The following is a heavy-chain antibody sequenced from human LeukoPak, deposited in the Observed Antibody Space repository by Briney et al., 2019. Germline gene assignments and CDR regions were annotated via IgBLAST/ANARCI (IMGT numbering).Heavy chain of an antibody. D-gene: IGHD3-22*01. CDR1: GVSISSSSYY. CDR3: ARQTYYYDSSGYYPFDY. V-gene: IGHV4-39*07. Sequence: SETLSLACNVAGVSISSSSYYWGWIRQPPGKGLEWIGSIYSSGSTYYNSSLKSRVTISIDTSKNQVSLKLSSVTAADTAVYYGARQTYYYDSSGYYPFDYWGQGTLVTVSS. CDR2: IYSSGST. J-gene: IGHJ4*02.